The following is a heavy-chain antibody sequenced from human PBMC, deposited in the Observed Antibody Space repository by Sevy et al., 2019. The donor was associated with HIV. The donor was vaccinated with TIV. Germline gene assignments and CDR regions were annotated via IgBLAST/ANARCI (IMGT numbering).Heavy chain of an antibody. CDR1: GFTFTNAW. CDR2: IKSKSDGGTA. CDR3: TTDPQGHIYEYYYDMEV. Sequence: GGSLRLSCAASGFTFTNAWMNWVRQAPGKGLEWVGRIKSKSDGGTADYAEPVEGRFTISREDSRNMVHLQMDSLKTEDTAVYYCTTDPQGHIYEYYYDMEVWGQGTTVTVSS. J-gene: IGHJ6*02. V-gene: IGHV3-15*01.